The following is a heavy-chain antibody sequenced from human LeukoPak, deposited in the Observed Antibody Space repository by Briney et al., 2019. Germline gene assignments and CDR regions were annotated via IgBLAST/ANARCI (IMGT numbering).Heavy chain of an antibody. D-gene: IGHD6-19*01. V-gene: IGHV3-30*03. CDR1: GFTFSSYG. Sequence: PGGSLRLSCAASGFTFSSYGMHWVRQAPGKGLEWVAVICYDGSNKYYADSVKGRFTISRDNSKNTLYLQMNSLRAEDTAVYYCARDRPAEYSSGWYYYYYGMDVWGQGTTVTVSS. CDR2: ICYDGSNK. J-gene: IGHJ6*02. CDR3: ARDRPAEYSSGWYYYYYGMDV.